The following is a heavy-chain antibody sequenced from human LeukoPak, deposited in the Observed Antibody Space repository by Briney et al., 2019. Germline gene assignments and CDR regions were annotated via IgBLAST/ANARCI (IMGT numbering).Heavy chain of an antibody. CDR3: ARDEGLLLHYFDY. CDR1: GDSITSGNYY. J-gene: IGHJ4*02. Sequence: PSETLSLTCTVSGDSITSGNYYWGWIRQPPGKGLEWIGSIHYSGSTYYNPSLNSRVIILVDTSKNQFSLKLSSVTAADTAVYYCARDEGLLLHYFDYWGQGTLVTVSS. D-gene: IGHD2-21*01. V-gene: IGHV4-39*07. CDR2: IHYSGST.